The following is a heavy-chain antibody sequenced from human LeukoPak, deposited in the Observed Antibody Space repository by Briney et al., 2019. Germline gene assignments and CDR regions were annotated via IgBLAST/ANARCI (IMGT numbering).Heavy chain of an antibody. J-gene: IGHJ5*02. CDR2: IYYSGST. Sequence: PSETLSLTCTVSGGSISSYYWSWIRQPPGKGLEWIGYIYYSGSTNYNPSLKSRVTISVDRSKNQFSLKLSSVTAADTAVYYCARDPRYCSSTSCPRVGWFDPWGQGTLVTVSS. V-gene: IGHV4-59*12. D-gene: IGHD2-2*01. CDR3: ARDPRYCSSTSCPRVGWFDP. CDR1: GGSISSYY.